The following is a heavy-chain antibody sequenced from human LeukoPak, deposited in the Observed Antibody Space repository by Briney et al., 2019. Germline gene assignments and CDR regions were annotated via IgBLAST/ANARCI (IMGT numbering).Heavy chain of an antibody. CDR1: GYTFTSYD. CDR3: ARAGVWRWFGESRNFDY. CDR2: MNPNSGYT. D-gene: IGHD3-10*01. Sequence: ASVKVSCKASGYTFTSYDINWVRQATGQGLEWMGWMNPNSGYTGYAQKFKGRVTMTSNTSISTAYMELRSLKSEDTAVYYCARAGVWRWFGESRNFDYWGQGTLVTVSS. V-gene: IGHV1-8*01. J-gene: IGHJ4*02.